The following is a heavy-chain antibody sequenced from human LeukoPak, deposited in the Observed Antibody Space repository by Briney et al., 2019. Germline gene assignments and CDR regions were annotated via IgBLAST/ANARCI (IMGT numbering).Heavy chain of an antibody. Sequence: GGSLRLSCAASGFTFSIYTMNWVRLAPGKGLEWVSSISSSSSYIYNADSMKGRFTISRDNAKNSLYLQLNSLRAEDTAVYYCARTERPVRYETILSHMDVWGKGTTVTVSS. D-gene: IGHD2/OR15-2a*01. CDR1: GFTFSIYT. V-gene: IGHV3-21*01. CDR3: ARTERPVRYETILSHMDV. J-gene: IGHJ6*03. CDR2: ISSSSSYI.